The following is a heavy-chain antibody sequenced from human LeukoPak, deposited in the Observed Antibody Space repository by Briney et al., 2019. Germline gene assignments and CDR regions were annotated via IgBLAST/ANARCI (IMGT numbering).Heavy chain of an antibody. D-gene: IGHD2-8*01. Sequence: GGSLRLSCAASGFTFSSYAMSWVRQAPGKGLEWVSAISGSGGSTYYADSVKGRFTISRDNSKNTLYLQMNSLRAEDTAVYYCAREGQDCTNGVCYTDYWGQGTLVTVFS. CDR1: GFTFSSYA. J-gene: IGHJ4*02. CDR2: ISGSGGST. V-gene: IGHV3-23*01. CDR3: AREGQDCTNGVCYTDY.